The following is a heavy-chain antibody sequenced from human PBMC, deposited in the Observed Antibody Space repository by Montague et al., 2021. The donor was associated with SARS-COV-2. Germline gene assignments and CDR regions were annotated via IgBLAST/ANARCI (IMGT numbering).Heavy chain of an antibody. J-gene: IGHJ3*02. V-gene: IGHV4-39*02. Sequence: SETLSLTCSVSGDSISRSHYFWAWIRQPPGMGLEWIGSIYFTGKTYYXPSLKSRVTISIDTSKNHFSLRLSSVTAADSAVFYCARWRLNNAFDIWGLGTMITISS. CDR2: IYFTGKT. CDR1: GDSISRSHYF. CDR3: ARWRLNNAFDI. D-gene: IGHD1/OR15-1a*01.